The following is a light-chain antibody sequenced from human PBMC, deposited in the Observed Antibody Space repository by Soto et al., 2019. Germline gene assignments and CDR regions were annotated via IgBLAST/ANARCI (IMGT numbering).Light chain of an antibody. CDR2: AAS. V-gene: IGKV1-8*01. J-gene: IGKJ5*01. Sequence: AIRMTQSPSSFSASTGDRVTITCRASQGISSYLAWYQQKPGKAPKLLIYAASTLQSGVPSRFSGSGSGTDFTHPIRWLQSKDLATHYWKQYYRHPRNFGEGTRWRL. CDR3: KQYYRHPRN. CDR1: QGISSY.